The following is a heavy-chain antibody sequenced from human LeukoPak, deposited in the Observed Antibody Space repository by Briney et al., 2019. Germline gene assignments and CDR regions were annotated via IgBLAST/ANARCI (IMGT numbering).Heavy chain of an antibody. V-gene: IGHV4-59*08. CDR3: ARQYFNYYGMDV. D-gene: IGHD3-9*01. Sequence: SETLSLTCTVSGDSISSYYGSWIRQPPGRGLEGIGFMYYSESPNYNPSLKSRVTMSVDTSKNQFSLKLSSVTAADTAVYYCARQYFNYYGMDVWGQGATVTVSS. J-gene: IGHJ6*01. CDR2: MYYSESP. CDR1: GDSISSYY.